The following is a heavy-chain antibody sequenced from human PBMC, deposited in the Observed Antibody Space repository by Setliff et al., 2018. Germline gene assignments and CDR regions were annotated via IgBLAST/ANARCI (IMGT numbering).Heavy chain of an antibody. CDR3: ARDSVLRYFDWLLYTPDAFDI. CDR2: ISSSGSTI. V-gene: IGHV3-11*04. J-gene: IGHJ3*02. D-gene: IGHD3-9*01. Sequence: GGSLRLSCAASGFTFDDYGMSWIRQAPGKGLEWVSYISSSGSTIYYADSVKGRFTISRDNAKNSLYLQMNSLRAEDTAVYYCARDSVLRYFDWLLYTPDAFDIWGQGTMVTVSS. CDR1: GFTFDDYG.